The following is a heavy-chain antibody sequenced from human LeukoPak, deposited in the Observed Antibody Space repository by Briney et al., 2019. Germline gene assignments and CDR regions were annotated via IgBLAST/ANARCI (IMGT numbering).Heavy chain of an antibody. D-gene: IGHD3-10*01. Sequence: GGSLRLSCAASGFTFSSYGMSWVRQAPGKGLEWVSAISGSGDSTYYADSVKGRFTISRDNSKNTLYLQMNSLRAEDTAVYYCANLGSGSQSSFDYWCQGTLVTVSS. CDR1: GFTFSSYG. CDR2: ISGSGDST. J-gene: IGHJ4*02. V-gene: IGHV3-23*01. CDR3: ANLGSGSQSSFDY.